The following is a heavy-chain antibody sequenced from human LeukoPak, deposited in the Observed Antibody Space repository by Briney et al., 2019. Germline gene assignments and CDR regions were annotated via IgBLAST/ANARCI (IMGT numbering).Heavy chain of an antibody. CDR3: ARRGSSFPSHFDY. CDR1: GYSFTSYW. V-gene: IGHV5-51*01. D-gene: IGHD6-6*01. Sequence: GESLKISCKGSGYSFTSYWIGRGRQMPGKGLEWMGIIYPGDSDTRYSPSFQGQVTISADKSISTAYLQWSSLKASDTAMYYCARRGSSFPSHFDYWGQGTLVTVSS. J-gene: IGHJ4*02. CDR2: IYPGDSDT.